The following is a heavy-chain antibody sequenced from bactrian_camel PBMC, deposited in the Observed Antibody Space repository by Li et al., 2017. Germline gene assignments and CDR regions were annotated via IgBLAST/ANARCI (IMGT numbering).Heavy chain of an antibody. D-gene: IGHD2*01. CDR2: IDSDGQT. Sequence: DVQLVESGGGLVQPGGSLRLSCGVFRLTFSQYDMSWGRQTPGKGREWMAAIDSDGQTFYADSVKGRFTISRGNDKNTVYLQMNSLRSEDTAIYTVPLFSTVVVVIRRSLVTGAREPRSPSP. V-gene: IGHV3S10*01. CDR1: RLTFSQYD. CDR3: PLFSTVVVVIRRSLVT. J-gene: IGHJ6*01.